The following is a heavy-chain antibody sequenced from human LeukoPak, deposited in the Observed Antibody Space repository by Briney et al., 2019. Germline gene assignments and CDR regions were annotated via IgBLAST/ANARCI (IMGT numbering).Heavy chain of an antibody. V-gene: IGHV4-59*01. CDR1: GGSISSYY. J-gene: IGHJ3*02. Sequence: PSETLSLTCTVSGGSISSYYWSWIRQPPGKGLEWIGYIYYSGSTNYNPSLKSRVTISVGTSKNQFSLKLSSVTAADTAVYYCARDYGRDGYNLDAFDIWGQGTMVTVSS. CDR3: ARDYGRDGYNLDAFDI. CDR2: IYYSGST. D-gene: IGHD5-24*01.